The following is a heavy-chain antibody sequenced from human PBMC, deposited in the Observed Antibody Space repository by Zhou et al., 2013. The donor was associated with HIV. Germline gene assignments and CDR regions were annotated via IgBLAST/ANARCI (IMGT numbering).Heavy chain of an antibody. J-gene: IGHJ5*02. CDR1: GYTFTNYG. CDR2: INCENGVT. D-gene: IGHD3-3*02. CDR3: ARDWSDRISWYDT. Sequence: QVQLVQSGAEVKRPGASVKVSCKASGYTFTNYGFSWVRRAPGQGFEWIGWINCENGVTKSARQFQGRVTLTRDRSVSTVYMDLTSLNSDDTAVYYCARDWSDRISWYDTWGQGTLVTVSS. V-gene: IGHV1-18*01.